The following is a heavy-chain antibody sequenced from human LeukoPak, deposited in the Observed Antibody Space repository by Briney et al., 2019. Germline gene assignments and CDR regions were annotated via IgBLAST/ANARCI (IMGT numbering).Heavy chain of an antibody. J-gene: IGHJ6*03. Sequence: PGGSLRLSCAASGFTFSSYSMNWVRQAPGKGLEWVANIKQDGSEKYYVDSVKGRFTISRDNAKNSLYLQMNSLRAEDTAVYYCARDLMDVWGKGTTVTVSS. V-gene: IGHV3-7*01. CDR3: ARDLMDV. CDR2: IKQDGSEK. CDR1: GFTFSSYS.